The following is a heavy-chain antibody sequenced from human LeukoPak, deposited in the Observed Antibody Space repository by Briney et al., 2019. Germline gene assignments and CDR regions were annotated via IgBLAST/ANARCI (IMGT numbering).Heavy chain of an antibody. J-gene: IGHJ4*02. Sequence: GGSLRLSCAASGFTFSSYAMHWVRQAPGKGLEWVSGISGSGGSTLYADSVKGRFTISRDNSKNTLYLQMSSLRAEDTAVYYCAIDPNWGTHSWGQGVLVTVSS. CDR3: AIDPNWGTHS. CDR2: ISGSGGST. V-gene: IGHV3-23*01. CDR1: GFTFSSYA. D-gene: IGHD7-27*01.